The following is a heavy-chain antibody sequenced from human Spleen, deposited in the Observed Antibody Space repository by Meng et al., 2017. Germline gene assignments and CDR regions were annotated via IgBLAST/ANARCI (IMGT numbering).Heavy chain of an antibody. V-gene: IGHV3-48*03. J-gene: IGHJ4*02. CDR1: GFTFSTYE. CDR3: ARDADWVIFDH. Sequence: GESLKISCAASGFTFSTYEMNWVRQAPGKGLEWVSYISGSGTIKYYADSVKGRFTISRDDAKNTVYLQMNSLRAEDTAVYYCARDADWVIFDHWGQGALVTVSS. D-gene: IGHD3-9*01. CDR2: ISGSGTIK.